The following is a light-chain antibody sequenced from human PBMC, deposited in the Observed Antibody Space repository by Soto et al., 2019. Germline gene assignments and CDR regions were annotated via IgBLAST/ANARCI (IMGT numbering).Light chain of an antibody. V-gene: IGKV1-8*01. J-gene: IGKJ5*01. CDR2: GAS. CDR3: QHYLNYSIT. Sequence: AIRMTQSPSSLSASTGDTVTITCRASQDIGSVLAWYQQKPGTAPKVLISGASNLHGGVPSRFSGSGSRTDFTLTITHLQSEDFATYYCQHYLNYSITFGQGTRLEIK. CDR1: QDIGSV.